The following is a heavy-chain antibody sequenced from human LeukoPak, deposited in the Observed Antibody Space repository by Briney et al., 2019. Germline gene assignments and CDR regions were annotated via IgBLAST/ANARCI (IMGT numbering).Heavy chain of an antibody. Sequence: SGTLSLTCTVSGGAISGYYWSWIRQPPGKGLDWIGHVYYTGSTDYSPSLKSRVTISVDTSKNQFSLKLSSVTAADTAVYYCAAQYYYDSSGYYPPFDYWGQGTLVTVSS. D-gene: IGHD3-22*01. V-gene: IGHV4-59*08. J-gene: IGHJ4*02. CDR3: AAQYYYDSSGYYPPFDY. CDR2: VYYTGST. CDR1: GGAISGYY.